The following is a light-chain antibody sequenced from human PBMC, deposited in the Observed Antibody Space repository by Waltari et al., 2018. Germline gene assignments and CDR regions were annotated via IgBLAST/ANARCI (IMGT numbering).Light chain of an antibody. CDR3: QAWDIDIVV. CDR1: KLGDKY. CDR2: QDN. Sequence: SYELTQPPSMSVSPGQTASITCSGHKLGDKYVSWYQQKPGQSPLLVIYQDNKRPSGIPERCSGSNSANTATLTISGTQAMDEADYYCQAWDIDIVVFGGGTKLTVL. V-gene: IGLV3-1*01. J-gene: IGLJ2*01.